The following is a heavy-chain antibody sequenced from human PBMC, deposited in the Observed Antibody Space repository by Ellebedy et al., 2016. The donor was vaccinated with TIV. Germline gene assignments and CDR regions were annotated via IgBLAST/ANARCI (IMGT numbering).Heavy chain of an antibody. Sequence: SETLSLTXSVSGGYINQFAWSWIRQTPGKGLEWIGCVSPSRTIRYDPSLKGRVTISMDTSKSQVSLDLNSVTAADTAIYYCARDRDGERVGTEVHPWGQGTLVFVS. V-gene: IGHV4-59*01. CDR1: GGYINQFA. CDR2: VSPSRTI. J-gene: IGHJ5*02. CDR3: ARDRDGERVGTEVHP. D-gene: IGHD4-17*01.